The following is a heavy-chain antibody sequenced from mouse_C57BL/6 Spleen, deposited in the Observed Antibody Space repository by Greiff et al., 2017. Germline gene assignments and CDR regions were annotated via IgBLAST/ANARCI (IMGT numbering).Heavy chain of an antibody. Sequence: EVKLVESGPGLVKPSQSLSLTCSVTGYSITSGYYWNWIRQFPGNKPEWMGYISYDGSNNYNPSLKNRISITRDTSKNQFFLKLNSVTTEDTATYYCATPGDYYAMDYWGQGTSVTVSS. V-gene: IGHV3-6*01. J-gene: IGHJ4*01. CDR1: GYSITSGYY. CDR2: ISYDGSN. CDR3: ATPGDYYAMDY.